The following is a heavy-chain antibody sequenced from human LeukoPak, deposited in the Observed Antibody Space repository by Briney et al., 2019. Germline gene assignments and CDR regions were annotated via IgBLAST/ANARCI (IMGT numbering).Heavy chain of an antibody. CDR1: GYTFTSYG. Sequence: ASVNVSFKASGYTFTSYGISWVRQAPGQGLEWMGWISAYNGNTNYAQKLQGRVTMTTDTSTSTAYMELRSLRSDDTVVYYCARDSGSGWPFFFDYWGQGTLVTVSS. CDR2: ISAYNGNT. V-gene: IGHV1-18*01. CDR3: ARDSGSGWPFFFDY. D-gene: IGHD6-19*01. J-gene: IGHJ4*02.